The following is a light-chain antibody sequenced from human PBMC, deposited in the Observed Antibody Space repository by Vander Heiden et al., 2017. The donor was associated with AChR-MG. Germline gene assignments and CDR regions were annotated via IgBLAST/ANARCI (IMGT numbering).Light chain of an antibody. Sequence: QSALPQPPAASESPGPSATISCTGTSRDVGGHNYVSWYQQHPGKAPKLMIFEVSKRPSGVPDRFSGSKSGNTASLTVSGLQAEDEADYYCGSYAGSGDFYVFGTGTKVTVL. CDR2: EVS. V-gene: IGLV2-8*01. CDR1: SRDVGGHNY. CDR3: GSYAGSGDFYV. J-gene: IGLJ1*01.